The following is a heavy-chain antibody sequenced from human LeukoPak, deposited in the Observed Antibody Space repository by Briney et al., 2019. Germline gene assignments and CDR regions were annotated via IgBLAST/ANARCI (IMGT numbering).Heavy chain of an antibody. CDR2: TYDSGSS. CDR1: GGSMRNYY. V-gene: IGHV4-59*01. J-gene: IGHJ4*02. D-gene: IGHD2-2*01. CDR3: ARGWASSWYYFVF. Sequence: SETLSLTCAVSGGSMRNYYWSWIRQPPGKGLEWIGYTYDSGSSSYNPSLRSRVSISIDTSKNQFSLNLSSVTAADTAVYYCARGWASSWYYFVFWGQGTLVTVSS.